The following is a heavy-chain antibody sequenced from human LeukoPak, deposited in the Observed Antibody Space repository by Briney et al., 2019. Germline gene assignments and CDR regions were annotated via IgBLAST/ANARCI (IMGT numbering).Heavy chain of an antibody. J-gene: IGHJ3*02. Sequence: GGSLRLSCAASGFTFSSYAMHWVRQAPGKGLEWVAVISYDGSNKYYADSVKGRFTISRGNSKNTLYLQMNSLRAEDTAVYYCARVLLGPYSANAFDIWGQGTMVTVSS. CDR3: ARVLLGPYSANAFDI. V-gene: IGHV3-30-3*01. CDR2: ISYDGSNK. D-gene: IGHD4-11*01. CDR1: GFTFSSYA.